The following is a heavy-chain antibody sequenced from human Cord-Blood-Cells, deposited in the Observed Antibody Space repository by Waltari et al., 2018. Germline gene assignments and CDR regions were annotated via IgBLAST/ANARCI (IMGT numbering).Heavy chain of an antibody. CDR1: EGTSSTYA. CDR2: IIPICGTA. D-gene: IGHD2-15*01. Sequence: VQLVQSGAEVKQAGSSVKVSCKAYEGTSSTYAISWVRQAPGKGLEWMGGIIPICGTANYAQKFQGRVTITADEATSTAYMELSRLRSEDTAVYYCAREIRDTVVKGYFDYWGQGTLVTVSS. J-gene: IGHJ4*02. V-gene: IGHV1-69*01. CDR3: AREIRDTVVKGYFDY.